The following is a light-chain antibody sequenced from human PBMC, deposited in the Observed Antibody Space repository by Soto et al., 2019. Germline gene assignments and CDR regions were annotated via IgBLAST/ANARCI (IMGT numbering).Light chain of an antibody. J-gene: IGKJ1*01. Sequence: DIQMTQSPSTLSASVVDRVIITCRASQSISSWLAWYQQKPGKAPNLLIYDASSLESGVPSRFSGSGSGTEFTLTISSLQPDDFATYYCQQYNSYPWTVGQGSKVDIK. CDR1: QSISSW. CDR2: DAS. V-gene: IGKV1-5*01. CDR3: QQYNSYPWT.